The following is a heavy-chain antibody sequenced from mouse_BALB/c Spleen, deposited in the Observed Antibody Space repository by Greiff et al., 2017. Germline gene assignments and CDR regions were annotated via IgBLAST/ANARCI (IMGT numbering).Heavy chain of an antibody. Sequence: EVQLQQSGPELVKPGASMKISCKASGYSFTGYTMNWVKQSHGKNLEWIGLINPYNGGTSYNQKFKGKATLTVDKSSSTAYMELLSLTSEDSAVYDCARPQSTMITTDYAMDYWGQGTSVTVSS. J-gene: IGHJ4*01. CDR2: INPYNGGT. CDR3: ARPQSTMITTDYAMDY. CDR1: GYSFTGYT. D-gene: IGHD2-4*01. V-gene: IGHV1-18*01.